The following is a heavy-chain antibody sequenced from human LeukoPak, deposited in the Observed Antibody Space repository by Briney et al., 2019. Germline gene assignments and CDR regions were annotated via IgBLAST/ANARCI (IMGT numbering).Heavy chain of an antibody. D-gene: IGHD6-19*01. Sequence: ASVKVSCKASDYTFTTYGISWVRQAPGQGLEWMGWISVYNAKTKYAKKVQGRATMTADTSTSTAYMELRSLRSDDTAVYYCARDYSSTHQYYMDVWGKGTTVTVSS. CDR3: ARDYSSTHQYYMDV. J-gene: IGHJ6*03. CDR1: DYTFTTYG. CDR2: ISVYNAKT. V-gene: IGHV1-18*01.